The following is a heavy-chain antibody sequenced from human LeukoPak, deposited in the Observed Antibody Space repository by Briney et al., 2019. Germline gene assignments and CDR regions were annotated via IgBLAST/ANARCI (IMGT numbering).Heavy chain of an antibody. CDR1: GFTFNNYA. CDR3: AKAQGDLRLGY. D-gene: IGHD2-21*02. CDR2: ISGGGETT. J-gene: IGHJ4*02. Sequence: GGSLRLSCAASGFTFNNYAMNWVRQAPGKGLEWVSSISGGGETTYYADSAKGRFTISRDNSQNTLYLQMNSLRAEDTALYFCAKAQGDLRLGYWGQGSLVTVSS. V-gene: IGHV3-23*01.